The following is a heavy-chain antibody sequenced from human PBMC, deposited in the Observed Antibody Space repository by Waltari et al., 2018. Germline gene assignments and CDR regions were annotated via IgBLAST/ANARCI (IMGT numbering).Heavy chain of an antibody. V-gene: IGHV4-28*05. D-gene: IGHD1-26*01. Sequence: QVQLQESGPGLVKPSDTLSPTCAVPGYSISSSNWWGWIRQPPGKGLEWIGYIYYSGSIYYNPSLKSRVTMSVDTSKNQFSLKLSSVTAVDTAVYYCARTYSGSYPYWYFDLWGRGTLVTVSS. CDR2: IYYSGSI. CDR3: ARTYSGSYPYWYFDL. CDR1: GYSISSSNW. J-gene: IGHJ2*01.